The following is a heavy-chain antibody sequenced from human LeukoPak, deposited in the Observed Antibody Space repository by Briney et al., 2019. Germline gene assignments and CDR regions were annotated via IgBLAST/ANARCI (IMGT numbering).Heavy chain of an antibody. CDR2: ITGDCKYI. J-gene: IGHJ4*02. D-gene: IGHD3-16*01. Sequence: GGSLRLSRAAAGLFLKTYAMTSVRQAPGKGLEWVSSITGDCKYITYADSVKGRFTISRDNAKNSLYLQVASLRGDDTATYCCARESNDYYYDQWGQGTLVTVSP. CDR1: GLFLKTYA. V-gene: IGHV3-21*01. CDR3: ARESNDYYYDQ.